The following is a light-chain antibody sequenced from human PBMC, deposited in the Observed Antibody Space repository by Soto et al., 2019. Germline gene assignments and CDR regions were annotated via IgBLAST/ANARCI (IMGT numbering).Light chain of an antibody. J-gene: IGKJ4*01. CDR2: GGS. CDR1: QIVSIH. CDR3: QQYSNWPRT. Sequence: EIELTQSPATLSLSPGERASLSSRASQIVSIHLAWFQQKPGQAPRLLMYGGSTRATGMPARFSGSGSGTEFTLIISSLQSEDFAVYYCQQYSNWPRTFGGGTKVDIK. V-gene: IGKV3-15*01.